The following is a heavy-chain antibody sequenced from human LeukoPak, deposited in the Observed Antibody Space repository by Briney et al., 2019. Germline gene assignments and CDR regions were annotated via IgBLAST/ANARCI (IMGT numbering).Heavy chain of an antibody. CDR2: ISSSGST. CDR3: ARHTIITMVRGVINYFDY. D-gene: IGHD3-10*01. CDR1: GGSISSYY. V-gene: IGHV4-4*07. J-gene: IGHJ4*02. Sequence: SETLSLTCTVSGGSISSYYWSWIRQPAGKGLEWIGRISSSGSTNYNPSLKSRVTISVDTSKNQFSLKLSSVTAADTAVYYCARHTIITMVRGVINYFDYWGQGTLVAVSS.